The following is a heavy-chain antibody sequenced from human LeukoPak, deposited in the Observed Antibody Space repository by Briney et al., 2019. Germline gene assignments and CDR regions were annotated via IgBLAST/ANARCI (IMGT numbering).Heavy chain of an antibody. CDR3: ARDLDRYDILTGYPNWYFDL. V-gene: IGHV1-69*04. D-gene: IGHD3-9*01. Sequence: GASVKVSCKASGGTFSSYAISWVRQAPGQGLEWMGRIIPILGIANYAQKFQGRVTITADKSTSTAYMELSSLRSEDTAVYYCARDLDRYDILTGYPNWYFDLWGRGTLVTVSS. CDR2: IIPILGIA. J-gene: IGHJ2*01. CDR1: GGTFSSYA.